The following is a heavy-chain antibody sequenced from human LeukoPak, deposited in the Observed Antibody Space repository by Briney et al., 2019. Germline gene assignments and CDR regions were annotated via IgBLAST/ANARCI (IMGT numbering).Heavy chain of an antibody. CDR1: GITFSSSG. CDR2: IRYDGRNQ. CDR3: AKDRSGSRIPQYFDS. J-gene: IGHJ4*02. D-gene: IGHD1-26*01. Sequence: PGGSLRLSCEASGITFSSSGMHWVRQAPGKGLEWVAFIRYDGRNQFYADSAKGRFTISRDNSKNTLYLQMNSLRAEDTAVFYCAKDRSGSRIPQYFDSWGQGTLVTVSS. V-gene: IGHV3-30*02.